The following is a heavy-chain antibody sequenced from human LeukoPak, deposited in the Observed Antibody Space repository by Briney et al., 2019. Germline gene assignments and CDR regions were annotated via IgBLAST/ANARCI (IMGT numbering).Heavy chain of an antibody. CDR2: INPNSGGT. V-gene: IGHV1-2*02. J-gene: IGHJ4*02. D-gene: IGHD5-12*01. CDR1: GYTFTGYY. CDR3: AREGLLYSGYAY. Sequence: ASVKVSCKASGYTFTGYYMHWVRQAPGQGLEWMGWINPNSGGTNYAQKFQGRVTMARDTSISTAYMELSRLRSDDTAVYYCAREGLLYSGYAYWGQGTLVTVSS.